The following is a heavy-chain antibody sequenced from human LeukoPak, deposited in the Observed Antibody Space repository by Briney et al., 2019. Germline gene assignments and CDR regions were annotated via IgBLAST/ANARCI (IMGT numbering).Heavy chain of an antibody. CDR3: ARQGLSVLRFLEWPFDY. J-gene: IGHJ4*02. CDR1: GGTFSSYA. Sequence: TSVKVSCKASGGTFSSYAISWVRQAPGQGLEWMGGIIPIFGTANYAQKFQGRVTITADESTSTAYMELSSLRSEDTAVYYCARQGLSVLRFLEWPFDYWGQGTLVTVSS. D-gene: IGHD3-3*01. CDR2: IIPIFGTA. V-gene: IGHV1-69*13.